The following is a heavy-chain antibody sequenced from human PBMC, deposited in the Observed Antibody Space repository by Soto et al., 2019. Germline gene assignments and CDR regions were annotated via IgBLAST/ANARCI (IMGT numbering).Heavy chain of an antibody. V-gene: IGHV1-2*04. D-gene: IGHD4-17*01. Sequence: GASVKVSCKASGYTFTGYYMHWVRQAPGQGLEWMGWINPNSGGTNYAQKFQGWVTTTRDTSISTAYMELSRLRSDDTAVYYCARELAVTTRRDYGMDVWGQGTTVTAP. J-gene: IGHJ6*02. CDR3: ARELAVTTRRDYGMDV. CDR1: GYTFTGYY. CDR2: INPNSGGT.